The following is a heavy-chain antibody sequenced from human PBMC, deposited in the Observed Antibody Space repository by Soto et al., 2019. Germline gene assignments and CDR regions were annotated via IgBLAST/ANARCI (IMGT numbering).Heavy chain of an antibody. V-gene: IGHV1-2*02. D-gene: IGHD5-18*01. CDR2: INPNSGDT. CDR1: GYAFTGYY. CDR3: ATRYSYVHF. J-gene: IGHJ4*02. Sequence: VASVKVSCKSSGYAFTGYYIHWVRQAPGQGLEWMGWINPNSGDTNYAQKFQGRVTMTRETSFSTAYMELSSLRSDDTAVYYCATRYSYVHFWGQGTLVT.